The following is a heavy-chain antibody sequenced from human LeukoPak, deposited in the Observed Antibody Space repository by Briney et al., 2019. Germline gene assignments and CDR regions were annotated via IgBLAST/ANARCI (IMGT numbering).Heavy chain of an antibody. D-gene: IGHD3-3*01. CDR1: GFTFSNYG. Sequence: GGSLRLSCAASGFTFSNYGLSWVRKAPGKGLEWVSGITGSGGSTYYADSVKGRFTISRDNSKNTLYLQMNSLRAEDTAIYYCARDERLLSFLKWGQGTLVTVSS. CDR3: ARDERLLSFLK. J-gene: IGHJ4*02. V-gene: IGHV3-23*01. CDR2: ITGSGGST.